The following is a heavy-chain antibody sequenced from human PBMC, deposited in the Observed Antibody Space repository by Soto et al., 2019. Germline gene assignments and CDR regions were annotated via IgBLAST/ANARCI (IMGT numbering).Heavy chain of an antibody. CDR1: GYTFTSYG. V-gene: IGHV1-18*04. CDR3: ARNERALDAFDI. Sequence: ASVKVSCKASGYTFTSYGISWVRQAPGQGLEWMGWISAYNGNTNYAQKFQGRVTMTRDTSTSTVYMELSSLRSGDTAVYYCARNERALDAFDIWGQGTMVTVSS. J-gene: IGHJ3*02. CDR2: ISAYNGNT.